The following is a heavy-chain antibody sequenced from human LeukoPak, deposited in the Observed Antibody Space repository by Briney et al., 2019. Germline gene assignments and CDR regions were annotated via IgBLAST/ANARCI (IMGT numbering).Heavy chain of an antibody. V-gene: IGHV4-30-2*01. D-gene: IGHD3-22*01. CDR2: IYHTGST. CDR1: GGSISSGAYY. CDR3: ARPDYHSSASYYGPFDY. J-gene: IGHJ4*02. Sequence: SETLSLTCTVSGGSISSGAYYWSWIRQPPGKGLEWIGYIYHTGSTYYNPSLKSRVTISVDTSKNHFSLTLSSVTAADTAVYFCARPDYHSSASYYGPFDYWGQGSLVTVSS.